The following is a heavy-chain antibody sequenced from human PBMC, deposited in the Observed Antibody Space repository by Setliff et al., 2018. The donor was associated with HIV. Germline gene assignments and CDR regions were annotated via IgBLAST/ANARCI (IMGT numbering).Heavy chain of an antibody. D-gene: IGHD3-9*01. J-gene: IGHJ4*01. Sequence: SETLSLTCGVSGIPIDRVYSWAWFRQPPGKGLEWIGTISHSGSTHYNSPLQGRISISIDTSKNQFSLTLTSVTAADTAMYYCARDQSDYNVLTGFGDFDYWGHGTLVTVSS. V-gene: IGHV4-38-2*02. CDR3: ARDQSDYNVLTGFGDFDY. CDR1: GIPIDRVYS. CDR2: ISHSGST.